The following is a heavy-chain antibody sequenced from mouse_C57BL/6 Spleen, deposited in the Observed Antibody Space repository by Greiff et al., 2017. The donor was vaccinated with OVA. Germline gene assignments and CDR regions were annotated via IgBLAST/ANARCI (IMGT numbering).Heavy chain of an antibody. CDR2: ISYDGSN. CDR1: GYSITSGYF. Sequence: EVQLVESGPGLVKPSQSLSLTCSVTGYSITSGYFWNWIRQFPGNKLEWMGYISYDGSNNYNPSLKNRISITRDTSKNQFFLKLNSVTTEDTATYYCAREDGNLYYFDYWGQGTTLTVSS. J-gene: IGHJ2*01. D-gene: IGHD2-1*01. CDR3: AREDGNLYYFDY. V-gene: IGHV3-6*01.